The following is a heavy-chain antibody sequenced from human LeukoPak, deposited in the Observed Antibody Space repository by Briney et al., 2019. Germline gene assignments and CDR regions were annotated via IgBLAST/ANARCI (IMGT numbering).Heavy chain of an antibody. J-gene: IGHJ6*03. Sequence: GGSLRLSCVVSGFTFDSHAMTWVRQAPGKGLEWVSGVTGSGGGIYYADSVKGRFTISRDNSKNTLYLQMNRLRVEDTAVYYCAKGGSGWYASHYYMDVWGKGTTVTVSS. CDR2: VTGSGGGI. D-gene: IGHD6-19*01. CDR3: AKGGSGWYASHYYMDV. CDR1: GFTFDSHA. V-gene: IGHV3-23*01.